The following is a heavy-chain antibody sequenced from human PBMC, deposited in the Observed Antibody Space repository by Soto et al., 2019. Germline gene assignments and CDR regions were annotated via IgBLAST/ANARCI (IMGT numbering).Heavy chain of an antibody. CDR1: GYTFTDYW. CDR2: MYPRDSDT. D-gene: IGHD3-22*01. V-gene: IGHV5-51*01. Sequence: VESLKISCQVSGYTFTDYWIAWVRQMPGKGLEWMAIMYPRDSDTRYNPPFQGQVTISADKSISTAYLQWHSLKASDTAIYYCARHYYDVSGYPSRADYSGQGTLVTVSS. J-gene: IGHJ4*02. CDR3: ARHYYDVSGYPSRADY.